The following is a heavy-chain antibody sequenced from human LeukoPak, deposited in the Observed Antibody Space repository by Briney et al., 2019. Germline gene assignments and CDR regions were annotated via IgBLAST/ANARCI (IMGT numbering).Heavy chain of an antibody. CDR1: GLTFRSNG. Sequence: GGSLRLSCAASGLTFRSNGMDWVRQAPGKGLEWVAVISYDGSNKYYADSVKGRFTISSDNSKNTLYLQMNSLRPEDTAVYYCAKSDRFYYDSSGYFLRYYYYGMDVWGQGTTVTVSS. CDR2: ISYDGSNK. D-gene: IGHD3-22*01. CDR3: AKSDRFYYDSSGYFLRYYYYGMDV. V-gene: IGHV3-30*18. J-gene: IGHJ6*02.